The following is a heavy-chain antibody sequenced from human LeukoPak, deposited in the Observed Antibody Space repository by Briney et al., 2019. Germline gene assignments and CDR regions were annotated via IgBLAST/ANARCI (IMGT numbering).Heavy chain of an antibody. CDR1: GFSFSSDA. Sequence: GGSLRLSCAASGFSFSSDAMHWVRQAPGKGLEWVAVISYDGSNKYYADSVKGRFTISRDNSKNTLYLQMNSLRAEDTAVYYCARAGGSGNDAFDIWGQGTMVTVSS. J-gene: IGHJ3*02. CDR3: ARAGGSGNDAFDI. D-gene: IGHD3-10*01. CDR2: ISYDGSNK. V-gene: IGHV3-30*04.